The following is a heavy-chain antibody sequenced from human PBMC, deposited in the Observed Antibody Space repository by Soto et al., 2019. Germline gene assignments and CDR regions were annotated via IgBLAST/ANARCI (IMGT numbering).Heavy chain of an antibody. V-gene: IGHV3-23*01. CDR2: ISGSGGST. D-gene: IGHD6-13*01. CDR1: GFTFSSNA. Sequence: VVSLRLSWAASGFTFSSNAISWVRKAPGKGLEWVSAISGSGGSTYYADSVKGRFTISRDNSKNTLYLQMNSLRAEDTAVYYCAKDSSSSWPYYFDYWGQGTLVTVSP. J-gene: IGHJ4*02. CDR3: AKDSSSSWPYYFDY.